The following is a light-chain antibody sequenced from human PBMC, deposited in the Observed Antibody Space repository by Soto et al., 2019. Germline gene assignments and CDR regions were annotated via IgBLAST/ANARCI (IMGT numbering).Light chain of an antibody. V-gene: IGKV3-11*01. J-gene: IGKJ2*01. CDR2: DAS. CDR3: QQRSNWYT. Sequence: EIVLTQSPATLSLSPGERATLSCRASQSVSSYLAWYQQKRGQAPRLLIYDASTRATGIPARFSGSGSGTDFTLTISSLEPEDFAVYYCQQRSNWYTFGQGTKLEIK. CDR1: QSVSSY.